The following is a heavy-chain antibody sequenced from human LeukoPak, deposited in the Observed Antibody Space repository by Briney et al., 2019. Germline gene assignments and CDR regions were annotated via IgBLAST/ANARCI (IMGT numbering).Heavy chain of an antibody. CDR3: ASAARGMAVAGTGFDY. CDR2: IIPIFGTA. J-gene: IGHJ4*02. V-gene: IGHV1-69*13. D-gene: IGHD6-19*01. Sequence: ASVKVSCKASGGTFSSYAISWVRQAPGQGLEWMGGIIPIFGTANYAQKFQGRVTITADESTSTAYMELSSLRSEDTAVYYCASAARGMAVAGTGFDYWGQGTLVTVSS. CDR1: GGTFSSYA.